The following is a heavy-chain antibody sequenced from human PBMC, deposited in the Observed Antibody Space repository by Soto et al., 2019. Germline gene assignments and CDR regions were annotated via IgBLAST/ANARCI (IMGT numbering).Heavy chain of an antibody. CDR1: GFTFSNAW. J-gene: IGHJ5*02. Sequence: GGSLRLSCAASGFTFSNAWMNWVRQAPGKGLEWVGRIKSKTDGGTTDYTAPVKGRFIISRDDSKNTVYLQMYSLRTEDTAGYYCTTDHSYYYDGSDYDTWGQETLVTLSS. CDR2: IKSKTDGGTT. V-gene: IGHV3-15*07. D-gene: IGHD3-22*01. CDR3: TTDHSYYYDGSDYDT.